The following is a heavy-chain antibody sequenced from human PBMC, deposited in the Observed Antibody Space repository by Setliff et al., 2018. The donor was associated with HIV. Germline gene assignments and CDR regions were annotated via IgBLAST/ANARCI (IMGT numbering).Heavy chain of an antibody. CDR1: GGSFNDYY. CDR3: FLFYGDRSGFYWD. Sequence: SETLSLTCAVYGGSFNDYYWTWIRQSPGKRLEWIGEVNLSGGSKSNPSLKSRVTLSLDTSKNQFSLNLTSVTAADAGHYYCFLFYGDRSGFYWDWGQGTPVTVSS. D-gene: IGHD3-22*01. CDR2: VNLSGGS. V-gene: IGHV4-34*03. J-gene: IGHJ4*02.